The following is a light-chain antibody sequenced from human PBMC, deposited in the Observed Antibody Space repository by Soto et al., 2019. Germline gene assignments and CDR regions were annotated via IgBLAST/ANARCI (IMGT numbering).Light chain of an antibody. CDR3: CSYTSSSTLV. J-gene: IGLJ1*01. CDR2: DVN. CDR1: SSDVGGYNF. V-gene: IGLV2-14*03. Sequence: QSALTQPASVSGSPGQSITISCTGTSSDVGGYNFVSWYQQHPGKVPKLMIFDVNRRPSGVSERFSGSKSGNTASLTISGLQAEDEGDYYCCSYTSSSTLVFGSGTKVTVL.